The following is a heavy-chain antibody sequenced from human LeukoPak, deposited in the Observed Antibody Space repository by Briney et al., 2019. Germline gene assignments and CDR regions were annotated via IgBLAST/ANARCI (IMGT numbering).Heavy chain of an antibody. J-gene: IGHJ5*02. CDR3: ARGRSMWVWFDP. CDR1: GGSISSYY. Sequence: PSETLSPTCTVSGGSISSYYWSWIRQPPGKGLEWIGYIYYSGSTNYNPSLKSRVTISVDTSKNRFSLKLSSVTAADTAVYYCARGRSMWVWFDPWGQGTLVTVSS. D-gene: IGHD6-6*01. V-gene: IGHV4-59*01. CDR2: IYYSGST.